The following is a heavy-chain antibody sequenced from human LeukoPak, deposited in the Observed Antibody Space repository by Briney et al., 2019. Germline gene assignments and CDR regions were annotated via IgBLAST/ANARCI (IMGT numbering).Heavy chain of an antibody. CDR2: ISYDGSNK. D-gene: IGHD5-24*01. CDR3: ARDHVEMATIDY. J-gene: IGHJ4*02. Sequence: GGSLRLSCAASGFTFSSYAMHWVRQAPGKGLEWVAVISYDGSNKYYADSVKGRLTISRDNSKNTLYLQMNSLRAEDTAVYYCARDHVEMATIDYWGQGTLVTVSS. CDR1: GFTFSSYA. V-gene: IGHV3-30-3*01.